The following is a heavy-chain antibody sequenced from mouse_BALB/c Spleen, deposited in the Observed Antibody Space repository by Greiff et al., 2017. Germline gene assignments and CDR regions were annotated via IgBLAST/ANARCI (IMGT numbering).Heavy chain of an antibody. Sequence: QVQLQQSGPELVKPGASVRISCKASGYTFTSYYIHWVKQRPGQGLEWIGWIYPGNVNTKYNEKFKGKATLTADKSSSTAYMQLSSLTSEDSAVYFCARGSRGGYAMDDWGQGTSVTVSS. V-gene: IGHV1S56*01. J-gene: IGHJ4*01. CDR1: GYTFTSYY. CDR3: ARGSRGGYAMDD. CDR2: IYPGNVNT.